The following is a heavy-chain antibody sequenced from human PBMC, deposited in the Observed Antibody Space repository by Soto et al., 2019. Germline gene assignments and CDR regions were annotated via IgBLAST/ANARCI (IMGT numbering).Heavy chain of an antibody. CDR1: GYTFTSYG. CDR3: ARGSYDYVWGSSPYYFDY. Sequence: ASVKVSCKASGYTFTSYGISWVRQAPGQGLEWMGWISAYNGNSNYAQKLQGRVTMTTDTSTSTAYMELRSLRSDDTAVYYCARGSYDYVWGSSPYYFDYWGQGTLVTVS. D-gene: IGHD3-16*01. CDR2: ISAYNGNS. J-gene: IGHJ4*02. V-gene: IGHV1-18*04.